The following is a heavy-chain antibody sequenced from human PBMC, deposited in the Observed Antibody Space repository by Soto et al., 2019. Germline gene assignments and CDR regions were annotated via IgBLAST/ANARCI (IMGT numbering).Heavy chain of an antibody. CDR3: ARVVDYIWGSYRPTDDAFDI. V-gene: IGHV4-31*03. J-gene: IGHJ3*02. CDR1: GGSISSGGYY. D-gene: IGHD3-16*02. CDR2: IYYSGST. Sequence: SETLSLTCTVSGGSISSGGYYWSWIRQHPGKGQEWIGYIYYSGSTYYNPSLKSRVTISVDTSKNQFSLKLSSVTAADTAVYYCARVVDYIWGSYRPTDDAFDIWGQGTMVTVSS.